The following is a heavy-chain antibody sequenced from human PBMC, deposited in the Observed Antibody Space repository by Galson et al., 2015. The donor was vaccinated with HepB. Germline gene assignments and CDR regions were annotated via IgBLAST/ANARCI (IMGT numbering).Heavy chain of an antibody. J-gene: IGHJ4*02. CDR1: GLPFTNYA. D-gene: IGHD2-15*01. CDR2: IYPDGHIT. Sequence: LRLSCAASGLPFTNYAMSWVRQAPGKGLEWVSGIYPDGHITYYADSVKGRFTISRDDSKNTVYLQMNSVRVGDTAVYFWAKDFCRADNCDPFDYWGQGTLVTVSS. V-gene: IGHV3-23*01. CDR3: AKDFCRADNCDPFDY.